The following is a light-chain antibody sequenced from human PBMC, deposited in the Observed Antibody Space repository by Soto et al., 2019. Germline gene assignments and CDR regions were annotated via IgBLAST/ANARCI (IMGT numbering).Light chain of an antibody. CDR1: ESLVNNY. Sequence: TQSPGIVSLSPGDRATLSCRASESLVNNYLAWYQQKPGKAPKLLISAASSLQSGVPSRFSGSGSETDFSLTISSLQPEDFATYYCQQSYSTPRTFGQGTKLEI. CDR3: QQSYSTPRT. J-gene: IGKJ2*01. V-gene: IGKV1-39*01. CDR2: AAS.